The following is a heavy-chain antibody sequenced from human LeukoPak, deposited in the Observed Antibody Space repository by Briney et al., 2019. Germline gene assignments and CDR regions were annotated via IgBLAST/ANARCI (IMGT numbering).Heavy chain of an antibody. D-gene: IGHD5-18*01. CDR1: GFSFSDYN. CDR2: ITSSSSYI. Sequence: GGSLRLSCAASGFSFSDYNMNWVRQAPGKALEWVSSITSSSSYIYYADSVKGRFTISRDNAKSSLYLQMNTLRAEDTAVYYCAKASRFGYSYGPREYFYYMDVWGKGTTVTISS. V-gene: IGHV3-21*04. CDR3: AKASRFGYSYGPREYFYYMDV. J-gene: IGHJ6*03.